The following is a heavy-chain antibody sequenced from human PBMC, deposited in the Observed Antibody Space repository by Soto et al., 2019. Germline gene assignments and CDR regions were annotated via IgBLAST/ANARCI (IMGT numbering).Heavy chain of an antibody. D-gene: IGHD6-19*01. Sequence: GSLRLSCAASGFTFSSYGMHWVRQAPGKGLEWVAVISYDGSNKYYADSVKGRFTISRDNSKNTLYLQMNSLRAEDTAVYYCAKDNSGDEYCIGANWFERWG. CDR1: GFTFSSYG. J-gene: IGHJ5*02. V-gene: IGHV3-30*18. CDR3: AKDNSGDEYCIGANWFER. CDR2: ISYDGSNK.